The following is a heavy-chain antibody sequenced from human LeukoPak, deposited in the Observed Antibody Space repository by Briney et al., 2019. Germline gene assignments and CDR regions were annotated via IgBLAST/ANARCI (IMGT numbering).Heavy chain of an antibody. J-gene: IGHJ6*03. Sequence: ASVKVSCKASGYTFTSYGISWVRQAPGQGVEWMGWISAYNGNTNYAQKLQGRVTMTTDTSTSTAYMELRSLRSDDTDVYYCARGNDGWPYYYYYYMDVWGKGTTVTVSS. V-gene: IGHV1-18*01. CDR1: GYTFTSYG. CDR2: ISAYNGNT. D-gene: IGHD1-1*01. CDR3: ARGNDGWPYYYYYYMDV.